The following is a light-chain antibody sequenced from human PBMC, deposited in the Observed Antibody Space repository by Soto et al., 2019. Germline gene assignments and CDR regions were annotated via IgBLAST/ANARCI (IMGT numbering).Light chain of an antibody. CDR1: QGVTTN. CDR2: DVS. Sequence: EIVLTQSPATLTLYPVERATLSCRAGQGVTTNFAWYQQKSGQSPRLPIYDVSIRATGVPARFSGSGSETDFTLTISGLQSEDFAVYFCQQYNNWPFSFGQGTRLEIK. V-gene: IGKV3-15*01. J-gene: IGKJ5*01. CDR3: QQYNNWPFS.